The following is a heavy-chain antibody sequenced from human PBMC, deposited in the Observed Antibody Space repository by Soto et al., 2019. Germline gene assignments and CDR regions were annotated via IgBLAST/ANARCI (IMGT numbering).Heavy chain of an antibody. CDR1: GYTFTSYG. J-gene: IGHJ6*03. CDR3: AREISVYTSLHYHYSIDV. D-gene: IGHD5-12*01. Sequence: GASVKVSCKASGYTFTSYGISWVRQAPGQGLEWMGWISAYNGNTNYAQKLQGRVTMTTDTSTSTAYMELRSLRSDDTAVYYCAREISVYTSLHYHYSIDVWGKGTTDTGSS. CDR2: ISAYNGNT. V-gene: IGHV1-18*01.